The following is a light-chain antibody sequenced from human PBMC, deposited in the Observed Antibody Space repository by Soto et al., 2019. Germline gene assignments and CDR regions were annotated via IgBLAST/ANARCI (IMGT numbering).Light chain of an antibody. CDR3: QQTYSNSIT. CDR1: QSISSY. CDR2: AAS. J-gene: IGKJ5*01. V-gene: IGKV1-39*01. Sequence: DIQMTQSPSSLSASVGDRVTITCRASQSISSYLNWYQQKPGKAPNLLIYAASSLQSGVPSRFSGSGSGTDFTLTISSLQPEDFATYYCQQTYSNSITFGQGTRLEIK.